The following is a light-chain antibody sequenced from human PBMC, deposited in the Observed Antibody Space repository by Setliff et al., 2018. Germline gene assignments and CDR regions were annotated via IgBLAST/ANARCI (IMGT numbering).Light chain of an antibody. Sequence: QSVLTQPPSVSGAPGQRVTISCTGSSSNIGAGYDXXXXXXXXXXXXXXXXXXXXXRPXXXPDRFSGSKSVTSASLAITGLQAEDEADYYCQSYDISLSAPYVFGTGTKVTVL. J-gene: IGLJ1*01. CDR3: QSYDISLSAPYV. V-gene: IGLV1-40*01. CDR2: XXX. CDR1: SSNIGAGYD.